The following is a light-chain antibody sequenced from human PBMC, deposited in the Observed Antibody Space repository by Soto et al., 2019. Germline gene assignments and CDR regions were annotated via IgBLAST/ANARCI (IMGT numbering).Light chain of an antibody. J-gene: IGKJ5*01. Sequence: DIQMAQSPSTLSASVGNRVTMSCRASQSISGWLSWYHRKPGRAPTLLIYDASNRATGIPARFSGSGSGTDFTLTITSLQSDDFAVYFCQQYSDWPITFGQGTRLEIK. CDR3: QQYSDWPIT. CDR1: QSISGW. V-gene: IGKV1-5*01. CDR2: DAS.